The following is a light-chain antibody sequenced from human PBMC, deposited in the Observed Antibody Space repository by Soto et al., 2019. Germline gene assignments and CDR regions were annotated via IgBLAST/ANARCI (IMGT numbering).Light chain of an antibody. Sequence: DIVMTQSLDSLAVSLGERATINCKSSQSVLYSSNNKNYLAWYQHKPGQPPKLLIYWASTRESGVPDRFSGSGSGTDFTLTISSLQAADVAVYYCQQYYSTPPTFGQGTKVEIK. V-gene: IGKV4-1*01. CDR1: QSVLYSSNNKNY. CDR2: WAS. CDR3: QQYYSTPPT. J-gene: IGKJ1*01.